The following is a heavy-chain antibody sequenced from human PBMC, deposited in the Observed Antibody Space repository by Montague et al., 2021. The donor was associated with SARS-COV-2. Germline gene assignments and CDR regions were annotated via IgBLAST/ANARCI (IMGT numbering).Heavy chain of an antibody. Sequence: SETLSLTCTVSGGSISTYYWNWIRQSSGKGLEWIGYVSDSRSTSXXPSLKSRIAISVATSKSQFSLKLTAVTAADTAVYYCARGRGWLVFDYWGQGNLVTVSS. CDR1: GGSISTYY. CDR3: ARGRGWLVFDY. V-gene: IGHV4-59*01. J-gene: IGHJ4*02. D-gene: IGHD6-19*01. CDR2: VSDSRST.